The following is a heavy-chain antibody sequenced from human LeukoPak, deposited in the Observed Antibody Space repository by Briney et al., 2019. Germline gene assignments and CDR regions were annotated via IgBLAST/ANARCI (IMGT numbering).Heavy chain of an antibody. Sequence: SETLSLMCSVYGGSFSDYFWGWIRQPPGKGLEWIGEIDDGGNTNYNPSLMSRVIVAMEKSKKQFSLVMRSVTAADTAVYFCARRSLHYYDGSGYSQDTYFDYWGRGMLVTVSS. CDR2: IDDGGNT. V-gene: IGHV4-34*01. D-gene: IGHD3-22*01. CDR3: ARRSLHYYDGSGYSQDTYFDY. CDR1: GGSFSDYF. J-gene: IGHJ4*02.